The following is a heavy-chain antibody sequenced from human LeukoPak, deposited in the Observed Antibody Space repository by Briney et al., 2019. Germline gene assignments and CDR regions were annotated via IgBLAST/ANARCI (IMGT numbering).Heavy chain of an antibody. D-gene: IGHD3-22*01. CDR2: ISGCGGST. CDR1: GFTFSSYS. Sequence: PGGSLPLSCAPSGFTFSSYSMRWVRPAPGRGLEWVAAISGCGGSTYYADSVKGRFTISRDNSKNTLYLQMNSLRAEDTAVYYCAKDPLRSYYYDSSGLFYFDYWGQGTLVTVSS. CDR3: AKDPLRSYYYDSSGLFYFDY. V-gene: IGHV3-23*01. J-gene: IGHJ4*02.